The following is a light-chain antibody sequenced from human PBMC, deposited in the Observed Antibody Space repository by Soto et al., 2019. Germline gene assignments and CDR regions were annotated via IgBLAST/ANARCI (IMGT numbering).Light chain of an antibody. V-gene: IGLV1-40*01. CDR2: GNN. J-gene: IGLJ1*01. Sequence: QSALTQPPSVSGAPGQSVTISCTGSSSNIGAGYDVHWYQHIPGTAPKLLIYGNNNRPSGVPDRFSGSKSVTSASLAITGLQAEDEADYYCQSYESRPSGYVFGTGTKLTVL. CDR1: SSNIGAGYD. CDR3: QSYESRPSGYV.